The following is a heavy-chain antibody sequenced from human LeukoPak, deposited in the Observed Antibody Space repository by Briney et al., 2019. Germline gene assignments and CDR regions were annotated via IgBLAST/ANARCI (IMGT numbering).Heavy chain of an antibody. J-gene: IGHJ3*02. CDR2: ISSSGSTI. D-gene: IGHD6-19*01. V-gene: IGHV3-11*01. Sequence: PGGSLRLSCAVSGFTFSDYYMSWIRQAPGKGLEWVSYISSSGSTIYYADSVKGRFSISRDNAKNSLYLQMSSLRAEDTAVYYCAKILIAVAAAFDIWGQGTMVTVSS. CDR3: AKILIAVAAAFDI. CDR1: GFTFSDYY.